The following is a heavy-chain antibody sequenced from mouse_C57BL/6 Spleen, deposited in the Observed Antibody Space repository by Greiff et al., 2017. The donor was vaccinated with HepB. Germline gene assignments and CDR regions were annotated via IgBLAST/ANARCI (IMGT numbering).Heavy chain of an antibody. Sequence: EVQLQESGPGMVKPSQSLSLTCTVTGYSITSGYDWHWIRHYPGNKLEWMGYISYSGSTNYNPYLKSRISITHDTSTNHFFLKLNSVTTEDTATYYCARGLKGNAMDYWGQGTSVTVSS. CDR3: ARGLKGNAMDY. V-gene: IGHV3-1*01. D-gene: IGHD1-3*01. CDR1: GYSITSGYD. J-gene: IGHJ4*01. CDR2: ISYSGST.